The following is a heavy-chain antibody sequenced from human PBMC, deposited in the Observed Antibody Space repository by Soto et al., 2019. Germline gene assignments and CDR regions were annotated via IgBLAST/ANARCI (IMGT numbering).Heavy chain of an antibody. CDR3: ARRYGYYFDY. J-gene: IGHJ4*02. CDR1: GCSISSYY. V-gene: IGHV4-59*08. Sequence: SETLCLTCTFSGCSISSYYLGWIRQPPGKGLEWIGYIYYSGSTNYNPSLKSRVTISVDTSKNQLSLKLSSVTAADTAVYYCARRYGYYFDYWGQGTLVTVSS. CDR2: IYYSGST. D-gene: IGHD4-17*01.